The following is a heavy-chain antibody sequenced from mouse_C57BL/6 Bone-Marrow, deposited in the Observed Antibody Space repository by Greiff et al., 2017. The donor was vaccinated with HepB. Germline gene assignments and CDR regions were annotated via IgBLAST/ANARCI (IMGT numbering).Heavy chain of an antibody. CDR2: SDPEDGDT. CDR1: GEKRKEEE. J-gene: IGHJ3*01. Sequence: DVQRKEEGEERGRTGGSVKLAGTASGEKRKEEERKGGKQRTEQGREWRGRSDPEDGDTEYAPKFQGKATMTADTSSNTAYLQLSSLTSEDTAVYYCTDYSVSGPWFASWGHGPLVTVSA. V-gene: IGHV14-1*01. D-gene: IGHD1-1*01. CDR3: TDYSVSGPWFAS.